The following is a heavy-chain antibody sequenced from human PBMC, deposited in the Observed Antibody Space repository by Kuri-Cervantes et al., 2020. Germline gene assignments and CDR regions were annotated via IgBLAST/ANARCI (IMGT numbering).Heavy chain of an antibody. D-gene: IGHD3-10*01. CDR1: GGSFSGYY. V-gene: IGHV4-34*01. CDR2: IYHSGST. Sequence: ESLKISCAVYGGSFSGYYWSWIRQPPGKGLEWIGEIYHSGSTNYKPSLKSRVSISVDKSKNQFSLKLSSVTAADTAVYFCARVEFGVTLVQGAFDYWGQGTLVTVSS. J-gene: IGHJ4*02. CDR3: ARVEFGVTLVQGAFDY.